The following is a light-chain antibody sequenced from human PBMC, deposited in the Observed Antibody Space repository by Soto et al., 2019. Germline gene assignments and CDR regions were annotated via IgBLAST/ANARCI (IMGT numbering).Light chain of an antibody. CDR1: SSDVGGYNY. Sequence: QSALTQPRSVSGSPGQSVTISCTGTSSDVGGYNYVSWYEQHPGKAPKLMIYDVSQRPSGVPNRFSGSKSDNTASLTISGLQVEDEADYYCCSYAGTYTWVFGGGTKLTVL. CDR3: CSYAGTYTWV. CDR2: DVS. J-gene: IGLJ3*02. V-gene: IGLV2-11*01.